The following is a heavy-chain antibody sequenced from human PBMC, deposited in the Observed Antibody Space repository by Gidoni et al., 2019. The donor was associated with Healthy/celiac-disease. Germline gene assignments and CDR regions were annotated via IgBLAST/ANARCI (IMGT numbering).Heavy chain of an antibody. V-gene: IGHV3-30*18. CDR3: AKSSLTYNWNRGAFDY. CDR1: GCTVSSDG. J-gene: IGHJ4*02. D-gene: IGHD1-1*01. Sequence: QGQLVESGGGVVKRGRYRRRAWAAAGCTVSSDGMHWVRQAPGKGLEWVAVISYDGSNKSYADSVKGRFTISRDHSKNTLYLQMNSLRAEDTAVYYCAKSSLTYNWNRGAFDYWGQGTLVTVSS. CDR2: ISYDGSNK.